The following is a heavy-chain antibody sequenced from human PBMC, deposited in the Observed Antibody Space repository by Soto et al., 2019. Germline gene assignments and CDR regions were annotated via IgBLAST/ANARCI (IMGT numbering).Heavy chain of an antibody. CDR3: AREVDIVPTPGGDY. D-gene: IGHD5-12*01. V-gene: IGHV1-18*04. Sequence: QVVLVQSGPEVKRPGASVKLSCKASGYSFNTYGVAWVRQAPGQGPEWMGWISGNNGNFMYAEKVEERVNMTRDTSTNTAYMELRSPRSDDEATYYCAREVDIVPTPGGDYWGQGTMVTVSS. CDR2: ISGNNGNF. J-gene: IGHJ4*02. CDR1: GYSFNTYG.